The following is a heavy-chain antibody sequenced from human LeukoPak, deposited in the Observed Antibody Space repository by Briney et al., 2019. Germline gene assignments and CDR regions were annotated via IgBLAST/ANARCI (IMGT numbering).Heavy chain of an antibody. D-gene: IGHD6-19*01. CDR3: ARAVSGSPGY. J-gene: IGHJ4*02. CDR2: ISSSSDTI. V-gene: IGHV3-48*02. CDR1: GFTFSSFS. Sequence: GGSLRLSCAASGFTFSSFSMTWVRQAPGKGLEWVSYISSSSDTIYYADSVKGRFTISRGNAKNSLYLQMNSLRDEDTAVYYCARAVSGSPGYWGQGTLVTVSS.